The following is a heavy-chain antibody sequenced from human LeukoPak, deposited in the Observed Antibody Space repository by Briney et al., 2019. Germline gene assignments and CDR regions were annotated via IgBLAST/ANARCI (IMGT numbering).Heavy chain of an antibody. CDR1: GFTVSSNY. CDR2: IYSGGST. V-gene: IGHV3-66*01. CDR3: ARDPHYSGSGSYFDC. J-gene: IGHJ4*02. Sequence: GGSLRLSCAASGFTVSSNYMSWVRQAPGKGLEWVSVIYSGGSTYFADSVKGRFTISRDNSKNTLYLQMNSLRAEDTAVYYCARDPHYSGSGSYFDCWGQGTLVTVSS. D-gene: IGHD3-10*01.